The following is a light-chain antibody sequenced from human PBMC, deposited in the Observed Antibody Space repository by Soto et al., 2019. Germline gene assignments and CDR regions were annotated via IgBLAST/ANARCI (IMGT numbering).Light chain of an antibody. CDR3: QQYNNWWT. V-gene: IGKV3-15*01. CDR2: GAS. J-gene: IGKJ1*01. Sequence: EVVLTQSPGTLSLSPGERATLSCKASQSVSSSLAWYQQKPGQAPRLLIYGASTRATGFPARFSGSGSGTEFTLTINSLQSEDFAVYYCQQYNNWWTFGQGTKV. CDR1: QSVSSS.